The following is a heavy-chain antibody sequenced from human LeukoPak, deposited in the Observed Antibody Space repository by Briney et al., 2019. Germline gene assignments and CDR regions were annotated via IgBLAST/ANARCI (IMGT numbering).Heavy chain of an antibody. J-gene: IGHJ4*02. CDR3: ARYDARAAYFDY. CDR1: GGTFSSYA. D-gene: IGHD2-15*01. CDR2: IIPIFGTA. V-gene: IGHV1-69*13. Sequence: AASVKVSCKASGGTFSSYAISWVRQAPGQGLEWMGGIIPIFGTANYAQKFQGRVTITADESTSTAYMGLSSLRSEDTAVYYCARYDARAAYFDYWGQGTLVTVSS.